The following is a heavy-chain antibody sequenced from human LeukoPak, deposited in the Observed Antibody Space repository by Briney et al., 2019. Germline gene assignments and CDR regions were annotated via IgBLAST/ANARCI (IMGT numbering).Heavy chain of an antibody. D-gene: IGHD5-24*01. CDR3: ARVRGMATMFDY. V-gene: IGHV4-30-2*01. J-gene: IGHJ4*02. CDR1: GGSISSGGYS. Sequence: SEILSLTCAVSGGSISSGGYSWSWIRQPPGKGLEWIGYIYQSGSTDYNPSLSSRVTISVDRSKNQFSLKLNSVTAADTAVYYCARVRGMATMFDYWGQGTLVTVSS. CDR2: IYQSGST.